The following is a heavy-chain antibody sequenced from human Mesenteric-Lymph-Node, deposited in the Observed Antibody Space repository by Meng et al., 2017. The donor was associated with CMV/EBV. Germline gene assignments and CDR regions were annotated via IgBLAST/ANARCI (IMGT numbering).Heavy chain of an antibody. D-gene: IGHD2/OR15-2a*01. CDR1: GASVRSDIW. CDR2: IYRGGTT. V-gene: IGHV4/OR15-8*02. J-gene: IGHJ4*02. Sequence: TLSLTCVVSGASVRSDIWWGWVRQSPGKGLEWIGEIYRGGTTNYNPSLRRRVDISLDKTKNKFTLKLTSVTAADTAVNYCAGDDEKNWGQGTLVTVSS. CDR3: AGDDEKN.